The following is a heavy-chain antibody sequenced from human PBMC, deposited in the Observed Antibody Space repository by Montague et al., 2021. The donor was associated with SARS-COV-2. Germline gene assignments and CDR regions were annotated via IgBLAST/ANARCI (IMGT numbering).Heavy chain of an antibody. V-gene: IGHV4-34*01. J-gene: IGHJ6*03. D-gene: IGHD3-22*01. CDR3: ARGRIDVNMIVVVVAGASFYMDV. Sequence: SETLSLTCAVYGGSFSGYHWTWIRQSPGKGLEWIGEINNSGSTNYNPSLKSRITISGDTSKNQFSLKLTSVTAADTAVYYCARGRIDVNMIVVVVAGASFYMDVWGKGTTVTVSS. CDR1: GGSFSGYH. CDR2: INNSGST.